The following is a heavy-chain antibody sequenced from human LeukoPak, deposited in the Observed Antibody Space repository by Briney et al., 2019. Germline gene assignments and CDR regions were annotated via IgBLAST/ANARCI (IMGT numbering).Heavy chain of an antibody. J-gene: IGHJ6*03. Sequence: RTGGSLRLSCAASGFTFSSYAMSWVRQAPGKGLEWVSAISNSGGSTYYADSVKGRFTISRDNAENSLYLQMNSLRAEDTAVYYCARHRELRYYMDVWGKGTTVTVSS. CDR2: ISNSGGST. V-gene: IGHV3-23*01. CDR1: GFTFSSYA. D-gene: IGHD3-10*01. CDR3: ARHRELRYYMDV.